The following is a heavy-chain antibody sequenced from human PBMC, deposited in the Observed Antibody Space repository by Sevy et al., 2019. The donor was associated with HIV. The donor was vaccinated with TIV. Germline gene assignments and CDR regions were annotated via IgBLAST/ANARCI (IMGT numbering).Heavy chain of an antibody. CDR1: GDSISSNY. CDR2: IYYSGST. V-gene: IGHV4-59*08. Sequence: SETLSLACTVSGDSISSNYWNWIRQTPGKGLEWIGYIYYSGSTNYNPSLKSRVTISVDTSKNQFSLRLSSVTAADTAVYYCARQSVTYDILTGWNYYGVDVWGQGTTVTVSS. J-gene: IGHJ6*02. D-gene: IGHD3-9*01. CDR3: ARQSVTYDILTGWNYYGVDV.